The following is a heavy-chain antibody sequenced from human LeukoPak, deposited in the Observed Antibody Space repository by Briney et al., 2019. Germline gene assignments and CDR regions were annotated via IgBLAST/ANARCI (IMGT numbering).Heavy chain of an antibody. CDR1: GGSISSGSYY. CDR3: ARGPIVGPWAYFDY. V-gene: IGHV4-61*02. J-gene: IGHJ4*02. Sequence: SETLSLTCTVSGGSISSGSYYWSWIRQPAGKGLEWIGRINTSGSTNYNPSLQSRVTMSVDTSKKQFSLRLSSVTAADTAVYYCARGPIVGPWAYFDYWGQGTLVTVSS. CDR2: INTSGST. D-gene: IGHD1-26*01.